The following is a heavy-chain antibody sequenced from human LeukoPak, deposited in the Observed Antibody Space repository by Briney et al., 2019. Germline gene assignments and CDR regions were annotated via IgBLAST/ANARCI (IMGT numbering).Heavy chain of an antibody. J-gene: IGHJ4*02. Sequence: ASVKVSCKASGYTFTGYYMHWVRQAPGQGLEWMGWINPNSGGTNYAQKFQGRVTMTRDTSISTAYMELSRLRSDDTAVYYCARMSSGWYALDYWGQGTLVTVSS. V-gene: IGHV1-2*02. CDR1: GYTFTGYY. D-gene: IGHD6-19*01. CDR3: ARMSSGWYALDY. CDR2: INPNSGGT.